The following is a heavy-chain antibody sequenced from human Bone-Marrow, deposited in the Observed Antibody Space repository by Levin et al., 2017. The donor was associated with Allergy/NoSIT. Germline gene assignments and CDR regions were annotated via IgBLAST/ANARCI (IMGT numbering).Heavy chain of an antibody. CDR2: IKQDGSEK. V-gene: IGHV3-7*01. CDR1: GFTFSNYW. D-gene: IGHD2-15*01. J-gene: IGHJ4*02. Sequence: PGGSLRLSCAASGFTFSNYWMTWVRQAPGKGLEWVANIKQDGSEKYYVDSVKGRITISRDNAKNSLYLQMNSLRAEDMAVYYCARTRIRFCSGGDCYSDYFFDYWGQGTLVTVSS. CDR3: ARTRIRFCSGGDCYSDYFFDY.